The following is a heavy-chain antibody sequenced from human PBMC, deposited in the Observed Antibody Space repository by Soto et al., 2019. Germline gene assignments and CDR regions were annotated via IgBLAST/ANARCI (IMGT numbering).Heavy chain of an antibody. D-gene: IGHD2-15*01. Sequence: GASVKVSCKASGYTFTSYPIHWVRQAPGQRLEWMAWINAGTGNTKYSEKFQGRVTITRDTSASTVFMELSSLRSEDTAVYYCTRGCSGGTCYIFEFWGQGTLVTVSS. CDR1: GYTFTSYP. V-gene: IGHV1-3*01. CDR2: INAGTGNT. CDR3: TRGCSGGTCYIFEF. J-gene: IGHJ4*02.